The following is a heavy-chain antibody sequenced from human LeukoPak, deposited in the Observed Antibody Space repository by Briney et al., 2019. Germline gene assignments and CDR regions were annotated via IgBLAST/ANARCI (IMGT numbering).Heavy chain of an antibody. CDR2: IRSEANNYAT. J-gene: IGHJ4*02. V-gene: IGHV3-73*01. CDR3: TRLGYNYDTSGNY. CDR1: GFTFSGSA. Sequence: PGGSLRLSCAASGFTFSGSALHWVRQASGKGLEWVGRIRSEANNYATTYAASVKGRFTISRDDSKNTAYLQMHSLKTEDTAVYYCTRLGYNYDTSGNYWGQGTLVTVSS. D-gene: IGHD3-22*01.